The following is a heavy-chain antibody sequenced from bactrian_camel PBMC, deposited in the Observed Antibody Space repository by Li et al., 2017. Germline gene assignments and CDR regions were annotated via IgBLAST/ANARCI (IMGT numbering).Heavy chain of an antibody. D-gene: IGHD7*01. Sequence: HVQLVESGGGSVQTGGSLRPSCAASGTRIGNTCMTWFRQAPGKEREGVAGIDMFRSTMYSDSVKGRFTISKDNEKNTLYLQMNTLKPEDTAMYYCGRTTGYWSASKPAPAFEYSGQGTQVTVS. J-gene: IGHJ4*01. CDR1: GTRIGNTC. V-gene: IGHV3S53*01. CDR3: GRTTGYWSASKPAPAFEY. CDR2: IDMFRST.